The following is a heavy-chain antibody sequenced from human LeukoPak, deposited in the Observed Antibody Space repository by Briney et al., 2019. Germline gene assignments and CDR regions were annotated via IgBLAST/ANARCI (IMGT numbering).Heavy chain of an antibody. CDR2: IYYSGST. CDR1: GGSISSYY. J-gene: IGHJ3*02. CDR3: ARAGYYDFWSGYPGDAFDI. D-gene: IGHD3-3*01. V-gene: IGHV4-59*01. Sequence: SETLSLTCTVSGGSISSYYWSWLRQPPGKGLEWIGYIYYSGSTNYNPSLKSRVTISVDTSKNQFSLKLSSVTAADTAVYYCARAGYYDFWSGYPGDAFDIWGQGTMVTVSS.